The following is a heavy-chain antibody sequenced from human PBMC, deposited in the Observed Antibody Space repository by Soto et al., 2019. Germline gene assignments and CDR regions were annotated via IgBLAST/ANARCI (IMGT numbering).Heavy chain of an antibody. CDR2: IWSDGNNR. V-gene: IGHV3-33*01. D-gene: IGHD1-1*01. CDR3: VRGDNWNDEASDY. J-gene: IGHJ4*02. Sequence: GGSLRLSCAASGFMFSNHGMHWVRQAPGKGLEWVAVIWSDGNNRYYADSVKGRFTISRDNSKDTLYLQMNSLRAEDTAVYYCVRGDNWNDEASDYWGQGTLVTVSS. CDR1: GFMFSNHG.